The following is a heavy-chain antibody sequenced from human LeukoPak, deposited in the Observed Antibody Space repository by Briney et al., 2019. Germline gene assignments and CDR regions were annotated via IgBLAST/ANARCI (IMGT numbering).Heavy chain of an antibody. Sequence: GSLRLSCAASGFTFTSYSMNWVRQAPGKGLEWVSTISGGGGSTYYADSVKGRFTISRDNSKNTLYLQMNSLRAEDTAVYYCASGAGVFDYWGQGTLVTVSS. V-gene: IGHV3-23*01. CDR3: ASGAGVFDY. D-gene: IGHD2-15*01. CDR2: ISGGGGST. J-gene: IGHJ4*02. CDR1: GFTFTSYS.